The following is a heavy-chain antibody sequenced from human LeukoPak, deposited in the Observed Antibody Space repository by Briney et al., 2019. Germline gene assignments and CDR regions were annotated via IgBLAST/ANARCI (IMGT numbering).Heavy chain of an antibody. D-gene: IGHD3-10*01. CDR1: GGSISKQY. J-gene: IGHJ5*02. CDR3: TRDSGTTGEVKFDP. Sequence: NASETLSLTCTVSGGSISKQYWTWVRQSAGKGLEWIGRIYGDGTITYNPSLRSRVTMSLDTSKNQFSLRLTSVTAADTAMYYCTRDSGTTGEVKFDPWGQGTLVTVSS. V-gene: IGHV4-4*07. CDR2: IYGDGTI.